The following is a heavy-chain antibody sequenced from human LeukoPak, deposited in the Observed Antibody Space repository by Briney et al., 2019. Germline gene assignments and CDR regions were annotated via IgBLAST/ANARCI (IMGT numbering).Heavy chain of an antibody. CDR3: AKLAPELDIVVVPAAIRGAFDI. V-gene: IGHV3-30*04. CDR1: GFTFSSYA. D-gene: IGHD2-2*02. J-gene: IGHJ3*02. Sequence: PGGSLRLSCAASGFTFSSYAMHWVRQAPGKGLEWVAVISYDGSDKYYADSVKGRFTISRDNSKNTLSLQMNSLRVEETAVYYCAKLAPELDIVVVPAAIRGAFDIWGQGTMVTVSS. CDR2: ISYDGSDK.